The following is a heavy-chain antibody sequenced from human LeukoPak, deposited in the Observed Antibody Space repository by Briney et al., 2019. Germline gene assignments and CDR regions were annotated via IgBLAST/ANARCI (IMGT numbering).Heavy chain of an antibody. J-gene: IGHJ4*02. D-gene: IGHD3-9*01. V-gene: IGHV3-30*04. CDR1: GYTLTELS. CDR2: ISYDGSNK. CDR3: ARGPDYDILADYFDY. Sequence: SCKVSGYTLTELSMHWVRQAPGKGLEWVAVISYDGSNKFYADSVRGRFTISRDNSKNTLFLQMNSLRPEDTAVYYCARGPDYDILADYFDYWGQGTLVTVSS.